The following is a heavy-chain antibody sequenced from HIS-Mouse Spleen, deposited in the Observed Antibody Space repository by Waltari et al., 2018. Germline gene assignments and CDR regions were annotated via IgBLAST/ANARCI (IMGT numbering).Heavy chain of an antibody. V-gene: IGHV4-4*07. CDR1: GGSISSYY. CDR2: IYTRGST. D-gene: IGHD3-3*01. J-gene: IGHJ3*02. CDR3: AIDFHDFWSGYYGGDKKHDAFDI. Sequence: QVQLQESGPGLVKPSETLSLTCTVSGGSISSYYWSWIRQPAGKGREWIGRIYTRGSTNYRPPLKSRVTMSVDTSKNQFSLMLGSVTAADTAVYYCAIDFHDFWSGYYGGDKKHDAFDIWGQGTMVTVSS.